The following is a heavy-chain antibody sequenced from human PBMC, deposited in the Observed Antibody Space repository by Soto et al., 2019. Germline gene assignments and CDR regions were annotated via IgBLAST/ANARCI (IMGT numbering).Heavy chain of an antibody. CDR1: GFTFSNYP. Sequence: EVQLLESGGGLVQPGGSLRLSCAASGFTFSNYPMSWVRQAPGKWLEWVSGISGSGETPYYADSVKGRFTISRDNYKNMLYLERNSLRAEDTSVYYCAKDRRITMVRGVLRAFDSWGQGKLVTGS. CDR3: AKDRRITMVRGVLRAFDS. V-gene: IGHV3-23*01. J-gene: IGHJ4*01. D-gene: IGHD3-10*01. CDR2: ISGSGETP.